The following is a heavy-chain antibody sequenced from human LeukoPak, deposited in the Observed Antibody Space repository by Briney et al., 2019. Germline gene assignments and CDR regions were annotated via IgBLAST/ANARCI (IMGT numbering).Heavy chain of an antibody. D-gene: IGHD2-15*01. CDR2: IYYSGST. CDR1: GASISSYY. V-gene: IGHV4-59*08. CDR3: ARHVRDCSGGTCYSTSPFDY. J-gene: IGHJ4*02. Sequence: SETLSLTCTVSGASISSYYWSWIRQPPGKGLEWIGYIYYSGSTNYNPSLKSRVTISVDTSKNQFSLKLSSVTAADTAVYYRARHVRDCSGGTCYSTSPFDYWGQGTLVTVSS.